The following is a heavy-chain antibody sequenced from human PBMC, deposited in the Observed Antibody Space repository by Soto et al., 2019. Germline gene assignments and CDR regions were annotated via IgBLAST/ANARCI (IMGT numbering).Heavy chain of an antibody. D-gene: IGHD3-3*01. Sequence: ASVKVSCKASGYTFTSYGISWVRQAPGQGLEWMGWISAYNGNTNYAQKLQGRVTMTTDTSTSTAYMELRSLRSDDTAVYYCARVDITIFGVVIMSTKTGGMDVWGQGTTVTSP. V-gene: IGHV1-18*01. CDR2: ISAYNGNT. CDR1: GYTFTSYG. J-gene: IGHJ6*02. CDR3: ARVDITIFGVVIMSTKTGGMDV.